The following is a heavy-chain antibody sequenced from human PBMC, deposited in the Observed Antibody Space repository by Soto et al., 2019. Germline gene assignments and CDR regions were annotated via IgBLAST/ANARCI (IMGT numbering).Heavy chain of an antibody. V-gene: IGHV3-23*01. J-gene: IGHJ4*02. CDR2: ITGGGGRI. CDR1: GFTFKSYA. CDR3: TKNLGAWPYYFDF. Sequence: GGSLRLSSAASGFTFKSYAMNWVRQAPGKGLEWVSGITGGGGRIFYADSVKGRFTISRDNSKNTLYLHMNSLRAEDTALYYCTKNLGAWPYYFDFWGQGTLVTVSS.